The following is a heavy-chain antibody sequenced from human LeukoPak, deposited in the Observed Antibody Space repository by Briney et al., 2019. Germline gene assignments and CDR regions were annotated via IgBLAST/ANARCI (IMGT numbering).Heavy chain of an antibody. V-gene: IGHV3-11*01. D-gene: IGHD6-13*01. CDR3: ATVLGSSWYSYFQH. CDR1: GFTFSDYY. CDR2: ISSSGSTI. Sequence: GGSLRLSCAASGFTFSDYYMSWIRQAPGKGLEWVSYISSSGSTIYYADSVKGRFIISRDNAKNSLFLQMTSLRAEDTAVYYCATVLGSSWYSYFQHWGQGTLVTVSS. J-gene: IGHJ1*01.